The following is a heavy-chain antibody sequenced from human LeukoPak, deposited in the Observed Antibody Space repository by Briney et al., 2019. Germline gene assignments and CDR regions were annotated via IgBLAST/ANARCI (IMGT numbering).Heavy chain of an antibody. Sequence: PGGSLRLSCAASGFTFDDYTMHWVRQAPGKGLEWVSLISWDGGSTHYADSVKGRFTISRDNSKNSLYLQMNSLRTEDTALYYCAKDFVTPGGMDVWGQGTTVTVSS. J-gene: IGHJ6*02. CDR3: AKDFVTPGGMDV. CDR1: GFTFDDYT. D-gene: IGHD4-23*01. CDR2: ISWDGGST. V-gene: IGHV3-43*01.